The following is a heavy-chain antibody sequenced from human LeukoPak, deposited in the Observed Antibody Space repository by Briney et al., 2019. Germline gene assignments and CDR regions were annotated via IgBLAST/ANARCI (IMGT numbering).Heavy chain of an antibody. D-gene: IGHD2-21*02. CDR1: GFTFSSYA. J-gene: IGHJ6*02. V-gene: IGHV3-23*01. CDR2: ISGSGGST. CDR3: ARDRYCGGDCYSDYYYGMDV. Sequence: GGSLRLSCAASGFTFSSYATSWVRQAPGKGLEWVSAISGSGGSTYYADSVKGRFTISRDNAKNSLYLQMNSLRAEDTAVYYCARDRYCGGDCYSDYYYGMDVWGQGTTVTVSS.